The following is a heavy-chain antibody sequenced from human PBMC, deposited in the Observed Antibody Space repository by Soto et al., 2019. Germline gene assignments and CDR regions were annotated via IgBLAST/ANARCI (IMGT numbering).Heavy chain of an antibody. D-gene: IGHD6-19*01. CDR2: IYYSGST. J-gene: IGHJ5*02. Sequence: SETLSLTCTVSGGSISSYYWSWIRQPPGKGLEWIGYIYYSGSTNYNPSLKSRVTISVDTSKNQFSLKLSSVTAADTAVYYCARQADSSGCYNWFDPWGQGTLVTVSS. V-gene: IGHV4-59*01. CDR3: ARQADSSGCYNWFDP. CDR1: GGSISSYY.